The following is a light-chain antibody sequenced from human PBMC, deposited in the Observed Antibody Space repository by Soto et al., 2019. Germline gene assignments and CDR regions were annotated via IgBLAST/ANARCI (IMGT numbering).Light chain of an antibody. V-gene: IGLV2-18*02. CDR2: EVS. J-gene: IGLJ1*01. CDR1: SSDVGSYNR. Sequence: QSALTQPPSVSGSPGQSVTISCTGTSSDVGSYNRVSWYQQPPGTAPKLMIYEVSNRPSGVPDRFSGSKSGNTASLTISGLQAEDEADYFCSSSTSSSTYVFGPGSKVTV. CDR3: SSSTSSSTYV.